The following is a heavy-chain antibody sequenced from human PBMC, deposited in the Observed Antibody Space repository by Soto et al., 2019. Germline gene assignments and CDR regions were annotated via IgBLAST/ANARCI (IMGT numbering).Heavy chain of an antibody. CDR3: ATKGAAGWYFDL. D-gene: IGHD2-15*01. Sequence: EVQLVESGGGLVQPGGSLRLSCAASGFTFSSYEMNWVRQAPGKGLEWVSYISTNDRTKFYADSVKGRFTISRDNAKNSLYLQMNSLRAEDTAVYYCATKGAAGWYFDLWGRGTLVTVSS. CDR2: ISTNDRTK. J-gene: IGHJ2*01. CDR1: GFTFSSYE. V-gene: IGHV3-48*03.